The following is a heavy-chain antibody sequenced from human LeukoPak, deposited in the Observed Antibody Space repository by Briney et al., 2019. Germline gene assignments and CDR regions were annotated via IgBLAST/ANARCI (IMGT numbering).Heavy chain of an antibody. Sequence: ASVKVSCKASGYTFTGYYMHWVRQAPGQGLEWMGWINPSSGGTNYAQKFQGRVTMTRDTSISTAYMELSRLRSDDTAVYYCARVVRYSSGPLTDLFPYSFDYWGQGTLVTVSS. J-gene: IGHJ4*02. CDR3: ARVVRYSSGPLTDLFPYSFDY. CDR1: GYTFTGYY. D-gene: IGHD6-19*01. V-gene: IGHV1-2*02. CDR2: INPSSGGT.